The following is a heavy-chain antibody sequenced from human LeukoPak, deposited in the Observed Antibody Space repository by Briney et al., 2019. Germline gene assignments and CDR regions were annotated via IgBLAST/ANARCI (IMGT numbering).Heavy chain of an antibody. J-gene: IGHJ4*02. CDR1: GFTFDDYA. D-gene: IGHD1-26*01. CDR2: ISWNSGSI. Sequence: GGSLRLSCAASGFTFDDYAMHWVRQAPGKGLEWVSGISWNSGSIGYADSVKGRFTISRDNAKNSLYLQMDSLRVEDTAVYYCVSSGTGWGQGTLVTVSS. CDR3: VSSGTG. V-gene: IGHV3-9*01.